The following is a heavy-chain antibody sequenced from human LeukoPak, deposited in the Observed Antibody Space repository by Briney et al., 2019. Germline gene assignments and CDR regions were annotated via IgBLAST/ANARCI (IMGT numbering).Heavy chain of an antibody. CDR2: ITPNSGVT. Sequence: ASVTVSCKASGYTFSSYYMHWVRQAPGQGLEWMGWITPNSGVTKYAQRFQGRVTMTRDTSISTAYMDLSSLGSDDTAVFYCVRKSATRRTSEFDYWGQGTPVTVSS. CDR3: VRKSATRRTSEFDY. J-gene: IGHJ4*02. D-gene: IGHD2-15*01. V-gene: IGHV1-2*02. CDR1: GYTFSSYY.